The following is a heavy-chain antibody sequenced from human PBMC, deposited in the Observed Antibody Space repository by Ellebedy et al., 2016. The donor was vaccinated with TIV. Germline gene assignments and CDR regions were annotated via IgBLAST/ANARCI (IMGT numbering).Heavy chain of an antibody. CDR3: AKYSGNDDFFDY. D-gene: IGHD5-12*01. V-gene: IGHV5-51*01. Sequence: GESLKISCKGSGYSFTKYWIGWVRQMPGKGLEWMGIIYPDDSDTRYSPSFQGQVTMSADKSASTAYLQWSSLKASDTAMYYCAKYSGNDDFFDYWGQGTLVAVSS. CDR1: GYSFTKYW. J-gene: IGHJ4*02. CDR2: IYPDDSDT.